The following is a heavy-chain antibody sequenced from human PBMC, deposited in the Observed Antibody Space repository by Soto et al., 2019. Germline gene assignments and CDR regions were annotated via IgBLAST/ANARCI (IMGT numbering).Heavy chain of an antibody. CDR1: FGSSSSGGYS. CDR3: ARGTGYSGSDSYEKWFKP. J-gene: IGHJ5*02. CDR2: IYHSGST. Sequence: PSETLSRTGAVSFGSSSSGGYSWSWIRQPPGKGLKWIGYIYHSGSTYYNPSLKSRVTISLDRPKNQFSLKLNSVTAADTAVYYCARGTGYSGSDSYEKWFKPWAQPILVSVS. V-gene: IGHV4-30-2*01. D-gene: IGHD5-12*01.